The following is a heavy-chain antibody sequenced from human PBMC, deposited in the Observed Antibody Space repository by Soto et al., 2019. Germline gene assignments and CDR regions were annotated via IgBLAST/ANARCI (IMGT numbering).Heavy chain of an antibody. CDR2: ISGSGGTI. D-gene: IGHD6-19*01. V-gene: IGHV3-48*02. CDR3: ARETGLRSSGWSYYFDF. CDR1: GFTLSSYS. J-gene: IGHJ4*02. Sequence: VQLVESGGGMVQPGGSLRVSCAASGFTLSSYSMHWVRQAPGKGLEWVSYISGSGGTIYYADSVKGRFTISRDNAKNSLSVQMNSLRDEDTAVCFCARETGLRSSGWSYYFDFWGQGTRVTVSS.